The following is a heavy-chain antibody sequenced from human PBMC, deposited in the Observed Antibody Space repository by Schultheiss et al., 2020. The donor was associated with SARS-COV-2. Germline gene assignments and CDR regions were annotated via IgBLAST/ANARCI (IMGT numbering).Heavy chain of an antibody. CDR3: ARLPQGSRFDY. CDR2: IYPGESDT. V-gene: IGHV5-51*01. Sequence: GGSLRLSCKGSGYSFTSYWIGWVRQMPGKGLEWMGIIYPGESDTRYSPSFQGQVTISADKSISTAYLQWSSLKASDTAMYYCARLPQGSRFDYWGQGTLVTVSS. J-gene: IGHJ4*02. CDR1: GYSFTSYW.